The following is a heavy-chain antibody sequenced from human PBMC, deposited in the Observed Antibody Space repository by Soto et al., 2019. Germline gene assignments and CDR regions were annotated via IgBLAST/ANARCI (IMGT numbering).Heavy chain of an antibody. J-gene: IGHJ4*02. CDR2: IYYSGST. V-gene: IGHV4-61*01. Sequence: SETLSLTCTVSGGSVSSGRYYWSWIRQPPGKGLEWIGYIYYSGSTNYNPSLKSRVTISVDTSKNQFSLKLSSVTAADTAVYYCARDRIAAAGTDYWGQGTLVTVSS. CDR3: ARDRIAAAGTDY. D-gene: IGHD6-13*01. CDR1: GGSVSSGRYY.